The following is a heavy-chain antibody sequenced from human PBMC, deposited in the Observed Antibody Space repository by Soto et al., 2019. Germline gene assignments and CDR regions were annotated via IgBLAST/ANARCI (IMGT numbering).Heavy chain of an antibody. CDR1: GGSISSGGYS. Sequence: SETLSLTCAVSGGSISSGGYSWSWIRQPPGKGLEWIGYIYHSGSTYYNPSLKSRVTISVGRSKNQFSLKLSSVTAADTAVYYCASSYYDSSGSALRDWGQGTLVTVS. J-gene: IGHJ1*01. CDR2: IYHSGST. CDR3: ASSYYDSSGSALRD. D-gene: IGHD3-22*01. V-gene: IGHV4-30-2*01.